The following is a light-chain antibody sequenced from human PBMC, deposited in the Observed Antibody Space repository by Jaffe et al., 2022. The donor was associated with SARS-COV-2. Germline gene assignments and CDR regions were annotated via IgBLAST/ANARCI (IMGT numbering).Light chain of an antibody. CDR1: ALPNQY. CDR2: KDT. J-gene: IGLJ3*02. CDR3: QSADTSGSPV. V-gene: IGLV3-25*03. Sequence: SYELTQPPSVSVSPGQTARITCSGDALPNQYAYWYQQKPDQAPVLVIYKDTERPSGIPERFSGSSSGTTVTLTISGVQAEDEADYYCQSADTSGSPVFGGGTKLTVL.